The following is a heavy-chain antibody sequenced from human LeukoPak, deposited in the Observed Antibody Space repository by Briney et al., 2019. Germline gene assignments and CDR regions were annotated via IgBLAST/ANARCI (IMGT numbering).Heavy chain of an antibody. J-gene: IGHJ6*04. CDR1: GFIFSSYG. Sequence: GGSLRLSCAASGFIFSSYGMHWVRQAPGKGLEWVAVISYDGSNKYYADSVKGRFTISRDNSKNTLYLQMNSLRAEDTAVYYCAKDLSDYGDYGMDVWGKGTTVTVSS. CDR3: AKDLSDYGDYGMDV. D-gene: IGHD4-17*01. V-gene: IGHV3-30*18. CDR2: ISYDGSNK.